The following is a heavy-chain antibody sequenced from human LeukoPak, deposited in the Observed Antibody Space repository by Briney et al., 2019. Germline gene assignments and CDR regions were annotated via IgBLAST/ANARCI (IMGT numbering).Heavy chain of an antibody. CDR2: IYYSGGT. J-gene: IGHJ4*02. CDR3: ARTSEMAADY. CDR1: GGSISRSSYY. V-gene: IGHV4-39*07. Sequence: PSETLSLTCTVSGGSISRSSYYWGWVRQPPGKGLEWIGSIYYSGGTYYNPSLKSRVTMSIDTSKNHFSLELSSVTAADTAVYFCARTSEMAADYWGQGTLVTVSS. D-gene: IGHD5-24*01.